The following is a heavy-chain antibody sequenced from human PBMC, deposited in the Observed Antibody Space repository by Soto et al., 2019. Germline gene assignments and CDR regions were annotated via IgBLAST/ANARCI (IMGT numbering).Heavy chain of an antibody. CDR3: AKDYDSSGYYPDYVDS. V-gene: IGHV3-23*01. J-gene: IGHJ4*02. D-gene: IGHD3-22*01. CDR2: ISGSGGST. CDR1: GFTFSSYA. Sequence: GGSLRLSCAASGFTFSSYAMSWVRQAPGKGLEWVSAISGSGGSTYYADSVKGRFTISRDNSKNTLYLQMNSLRAEDTAVYYCAKDYDSSGYYPDYVDSWGQGTLVTVSS.